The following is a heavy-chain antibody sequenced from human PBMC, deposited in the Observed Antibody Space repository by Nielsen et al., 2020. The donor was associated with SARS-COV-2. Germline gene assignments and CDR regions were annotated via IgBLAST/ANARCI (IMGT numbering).Heavy chain of an antibody. V-gene: IGHV1-69*01. CDR3: ARVLVIGYDFWSGFDY. CDR2: IIPIFGTA. J-gene: IGHJ4*02. D-gene: IGHD3-3*01. Sequence: WVRQAPGQGLEWMGGIIPIFGTANYAQKFQGRVTITADESTSTAYMELSSLRSEGTAVYYCARVLVIGYDFWSGFDYWGQGTLVTVSS.